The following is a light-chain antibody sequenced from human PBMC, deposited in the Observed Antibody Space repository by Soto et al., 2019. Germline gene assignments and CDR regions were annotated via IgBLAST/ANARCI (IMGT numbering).Light chain of an antibody. CDR2: GAS. CDR3: QQYCQQYGSSPPSWT. CDR1: QTVSSSY. Sequence: ETVLTQYPGTLSLSPGERATLSCRASQTVSSSYLAWYQQKPGQAPRLLIYGASSRATGIPDRFSGSGSGTDFTLTISRLEPEDFAVYYCQQYCQQYGSSPPSWTFGQGTRVEIK. V-gene: IGKV3-20*01. J-gene: IGKJ1*01.